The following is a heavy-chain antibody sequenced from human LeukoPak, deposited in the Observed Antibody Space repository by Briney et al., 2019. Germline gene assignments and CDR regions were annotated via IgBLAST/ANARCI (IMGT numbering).Heavy chain of an antibody. CDR2: ISYDGSNK. CDR3: ARDGSGSYYVSYFDY. Sequence: GRSLRLSCAAPGFTFSSYAMHWVRQAPGKGLEWVAVISYDGSNKYYADSVKGRFTISRDNSKNTLYLQMNSLRAKDTAVYYCARDGSGSYYVSYFDYWGQGTLVTVSS. J-gene: IGHJ4*02. V-gene: IGHV3-30-3*01. D-gene: IGHD1-26*01. CDR1: GFTFSSYA.